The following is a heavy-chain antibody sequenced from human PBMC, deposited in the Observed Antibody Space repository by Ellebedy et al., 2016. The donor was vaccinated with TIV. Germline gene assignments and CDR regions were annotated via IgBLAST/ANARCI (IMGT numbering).Heavy chain of an antibody. Sequence: GGSLRLSXAASEVTFDNYVMHWVRQAPGKGLEWVSSLHWSSNKTMYADSVKGRFTVSRDNVSNSLSLKMTSLRTEDTAVYYCAIPPFFWGQGTLVTVSS. CDR2: LHWSSNKT. J-gene: IGHJ4*02. CDR3: AIPPFF. V-gene: IGHV3-9*01. CDR1: EVTFDNYV.